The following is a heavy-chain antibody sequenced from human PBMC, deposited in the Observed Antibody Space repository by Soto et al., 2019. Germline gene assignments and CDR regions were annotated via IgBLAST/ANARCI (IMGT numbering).Heavy chain of an antibody. CDR1: GGSISSYY. CDR3: ARGPYTTXGYCSSTSCYTTPWFDP. V-gene: IGHV4-4*07. CDR2: IYTSGST. Sequence: SETLSLTCTVSGGSISSYYWSWIRQPAGKGLEWIGRIYTSGSTNYNPSLKSRVTMSVDTSKNQFSLKLSSVTAADTAVYYCARGPYTTXGYCSSTSCYTTPWFDPWGQGTLVTVSS. J-gene: IGHJ5*02. D-gene: IGHD2-2*02.